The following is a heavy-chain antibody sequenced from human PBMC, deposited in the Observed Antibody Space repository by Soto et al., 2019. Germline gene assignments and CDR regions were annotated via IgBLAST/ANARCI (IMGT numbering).Heavy chain of an antibody. CDR1: GGTFSSYA. CDR3: ASLPEMATSGDAFDI. V-gene: IGHV1-69*13. D-gene: IGHD5-12*01. CDR2: IIPIFGTA. Sequence: GASVKVSCKASGGTFSSYAISWVRQAPGQGLEWMGGIIPIFGTANYAQKFQGRVTITADESTSTAYMELSSLRSEDTAVYYCASLPEMATSGDAFDIWGQGTMVTVSS. J-gene: IGHJ3*02.